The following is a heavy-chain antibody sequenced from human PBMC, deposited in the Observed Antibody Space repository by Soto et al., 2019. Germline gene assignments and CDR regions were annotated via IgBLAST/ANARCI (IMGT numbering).Heavy chain of an antibody. CDR1: GYTFTNYA. CDR2: ISAYNGNT. J-gene: IGHJ4*02. V-gene: IGHV1-18*01. CDR3: AMDLAAAGPFDC. D-gene: IGHD6-13*01. Sequence: QVQLVQSGAEVKKPGASVKVSCTASGYTFTNYAFSWVRQAPGQGLEWMGWISAYNGNTNYPQKLQGRVTMTTDTSTSTAYMELRSLRPDATAVYYWAMDLAAAGPFDCWGQGTLVTVPS.